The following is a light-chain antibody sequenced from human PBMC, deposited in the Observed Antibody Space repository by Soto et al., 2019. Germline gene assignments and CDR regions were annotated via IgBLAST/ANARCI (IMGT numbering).Light chain of an antibody. CDR3: QQYGSSLPYT. J-gene: IGKJ2*01. CDR1: QSVSSSY. CDR2: GAS. V-gene: IGKV3-20*01. Sequence: EIVLTQSPGTLSLSPGERATLSCRASQSVSSSYLAWYQQKPGQAPRLLIYGASSRAAGIPDRFSGSGSGIDFTLTISRLEPEDFAVYYCQQYGSSLPYTFGQVTKLEIK.